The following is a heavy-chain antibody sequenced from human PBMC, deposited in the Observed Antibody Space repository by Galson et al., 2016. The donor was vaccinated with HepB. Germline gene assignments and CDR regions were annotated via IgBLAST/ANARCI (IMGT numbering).Heavy chain of an antibody. J-gene: IGHJ5*01. Sequence: PALVKPTQTLTLTCTFSGFSLSTGGVGVGWIRQPPGKALEWLAVIYWDDAKRYSPSLKSRLTITKDTSKNQVVLTMTNVDPVDTGTYYCAHRPPYYDFWTGKYNYFDSWGQRTLVTVSS. CDR2: IYWDDAK. D-gene: IGHD3-3*01. CDR1: GFSLSTGGVG. V-gene: IGHV2-5*02. CDR3: AHRPPYYDFWTGKYNYFDS.